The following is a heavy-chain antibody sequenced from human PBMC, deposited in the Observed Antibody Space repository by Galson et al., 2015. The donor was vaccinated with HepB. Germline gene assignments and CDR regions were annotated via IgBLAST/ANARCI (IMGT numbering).Heavy chain of an antibody. V-gene: IGHV1-46*01. D-gene: IGHD3-10*01. CDR1: GYTFTSYG. CDR3: ARGTISLQTMVRGVIIPYGMDV. J-gene: IGHJ6*02. CDR2: INPSGGST. Sequence: SVKVSCKASGYTFTSYGISWVRQAPGQGLEWMGIINPSGGSTSYAQKFQGRVTMTRDTSTSTVYMELSSLRSEDTAVYYCARGTISLQTMVRGVIIPYGMDVWGQGTTVTVSS.